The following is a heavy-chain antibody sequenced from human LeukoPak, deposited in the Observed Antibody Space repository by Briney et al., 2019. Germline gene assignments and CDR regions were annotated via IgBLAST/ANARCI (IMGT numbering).Heavy chain of an antibody. J-gene: IGHJ4*02. CDR1: GGSISSSSYY. CDR3: ARDYSNQRGFDY. CDR2: IYYSGRT. Sequence: SETLSLTCTVSGGSISSSSYYWGWIRQPPGKGLEWIGSIYYSGRTYYNPSLKSRVTISVDTSKNQFSLKLSSVTAADTAVYYCARDYSNQRGFDYWGRGTLVTVSS. D-gene: IGHD4-11*01. V-gene: IGHV4-39*02.